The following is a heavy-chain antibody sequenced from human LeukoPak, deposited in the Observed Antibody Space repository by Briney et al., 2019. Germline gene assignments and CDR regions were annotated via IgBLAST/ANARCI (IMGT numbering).Heavy chain of an antibody. CDR3: ARDATLLWFGETLGGNFDY. J-gene: IGHJ4*02. Sequence: ASVKVSCKASGGTFNNYAFSWVRQAPGQGLEWMGGIIPIFDTAHYAQKFQGRVTITADESTSTAYMELSSLRSEDTAVYYCARDATLLWFGETLGGNFDYWGQGTLVTVSS. V-gene: IGHV1-69*13. CDR1: GGTFNNYA. D-gene: IGHD3-10*01. CDR2: IIPIFDTA.